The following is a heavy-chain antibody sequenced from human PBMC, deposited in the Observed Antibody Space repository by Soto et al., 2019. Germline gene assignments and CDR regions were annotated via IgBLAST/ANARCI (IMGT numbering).Heavy chain of an antibody. CDR3: GREQDPPADAYNFGY. CDR2: INHSGST. CDR1: GGSFSGYY. J-gene: IGHJ4*02. D-gene: IGHD1-1*01. Sequence: SETLSLTCAVYGGSFSGYYWSWIRQPPGKGLEWIGEINHSGSTNYNPSLNSRVTIAIDASKNQLSLKLSSVTAADTAVYYCGREQDPPADAYNFGYWGLGTPVTVSS. V-gene: IGHV4-34*01.